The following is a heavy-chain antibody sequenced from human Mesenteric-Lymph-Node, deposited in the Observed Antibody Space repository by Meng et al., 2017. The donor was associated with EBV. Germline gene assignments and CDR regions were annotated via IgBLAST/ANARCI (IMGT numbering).Heavy chain of an antibody. CDR3: ARDNFGDSWGFDY. Sequence: VQRVEAVGGLVTPGGSLVLSCAASEFTFGRYSMNWVRQAPGKGLEWVSSISSSGGDKYHADSVKGRFTISRDNAKNSLYLQMNSRRAEDTAVYYCARDNFGDSWGFDYWGQGTLVTVSS. V-gene: IGHV3-21*01. CDR1: EFTFGRYS. D-gene: IGHD2-21*02. J-gene: IGHJ4*02. CDR2: ISSSGGDK.